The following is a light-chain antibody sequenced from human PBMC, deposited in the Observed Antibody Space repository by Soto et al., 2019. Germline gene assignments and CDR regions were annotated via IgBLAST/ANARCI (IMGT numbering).Light chain of an antibody. Sequence: DIQTTQSPPSLAASVGDRVTITFRASQSISSYLNWYQQKAGKAPKLLIYAASSLQSGVPSRFSGSGSGTDFTLTISSLQPEDFATYYCQQSYSTWTFGQGTKVEI. V-gene: IGKV1-39*01. CDR3: QQSYSTWT. CDR1: QSISSY. CDR2: AAS. J-gene: IGKJ1*01.